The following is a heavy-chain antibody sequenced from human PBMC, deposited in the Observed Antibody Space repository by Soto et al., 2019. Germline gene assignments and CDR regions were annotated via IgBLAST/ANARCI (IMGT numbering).Heavy chain of an antibody. D-gene: IGHD1-7*01. CDR2: ISGSGGST. J-gene: IGHJ6*02. CDR1: GFTFSSYA. Sequence: EVQLLESGGGLVQPGGSLRLSCAASGFTFSSYAMSWVRQAPGKGLEWVSAISGSGGSTYYADSVKGRFTISRDNSKNTLYLQMNSLRAEDTAVYYCARNWNYLMISSYYYGMDVWGQGTTVTVSS. CDR3: ARNWNYLMISSYYYGMDV. V-gene: IGHV3-23*01.